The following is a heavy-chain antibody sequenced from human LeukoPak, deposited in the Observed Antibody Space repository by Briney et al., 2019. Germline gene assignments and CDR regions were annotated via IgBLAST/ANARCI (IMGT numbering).Heavy chain of an antibody. V-gene: IGHV3-74*01. D-gene: IGHD3-22*01. CDR1: GFTFSSYG. J-gene: IGHJ4*02. CDR3: ARVLSSGYYAIGY. Sequence: GSLRLSCAASGFTFSSYGIHWVRQAPGKGLVWVSRINSDGSSTSYADSVKGRFTISRDNAKNTLYLQMNSLRAEDTAVYYCARVLSSGYYAIGYWGQGTLVTVSS. CDR2: INSDGSST.